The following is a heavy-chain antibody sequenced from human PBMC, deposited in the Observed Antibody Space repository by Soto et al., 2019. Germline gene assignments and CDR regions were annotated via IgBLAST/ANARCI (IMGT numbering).Heavy chain of an antibody. CDR3: AKDRGLHCSSTSCYAGGFDY. Sequence: EVQLVESGGGLVQPGRSLRLSCAASGFTFDDYAMHWVRQAPGKGLEWVSGISWNSGSIGYADSVKGRFTISRDNAKNSLYLQMNSLRAEDTALYYCAKDRGLHCSSTSCYAGGFDYWGQGTLVTVSS. J-gene: IGHJ4*02. V-gene: IGHV3-9*01. D-gene: IGHD2-2*01. CDR1: GFTFDDYA. CDR2: ISWNSGSI.